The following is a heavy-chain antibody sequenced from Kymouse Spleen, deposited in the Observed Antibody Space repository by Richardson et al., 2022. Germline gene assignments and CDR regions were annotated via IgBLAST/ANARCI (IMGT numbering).Heavy chain of an antibody. CDR2: TYYRSKWYN. CDR3: ARMAYYYGSGSYYNPFDY. J-gene: IGHJ4*02. V-gene: IGHV6-1*01. Sequence: QVQLQQSGPGLVKPSQTLSLTCAISGDSVSSNSAAWNWIRQSPSRGLEWLGRTYYRSKWYNDYAVSVKSRITINPDTSKNQFSLQLNSVTPEDTAVYYCARMAYYYGSGSYYNPFDYWGQGTLVTVSS. CDR1: GDSVSSNSAA. D-gene: IGHD3-10*01.